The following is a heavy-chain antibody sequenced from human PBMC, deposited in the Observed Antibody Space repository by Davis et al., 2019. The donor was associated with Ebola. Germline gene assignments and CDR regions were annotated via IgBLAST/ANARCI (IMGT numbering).Heavy chain of an antibody. Sequence: SETLSLTCNVSGGSISSYYWSWIRQPPGKGLEWIGHIYQSGGPNYNPSFKSRVTILVDTSKNQFSLELSSVTAADTAMYYCACSYSSSWYNKFDYWGQGALVTVSS. J-gene: IGHJ4*02. CDR3: ACSYSSSWYNKFDY. CDR2: IYQSGGP. D-gene: IGHD6-13*01. CDR1: GGSISSYY. V-gene: IGHV4-59*01.